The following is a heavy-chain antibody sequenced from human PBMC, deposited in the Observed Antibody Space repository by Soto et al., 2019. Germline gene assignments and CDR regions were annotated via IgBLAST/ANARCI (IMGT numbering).Heavy chain of an antibody. CDR1: GFTFSSYD. Sequence: EVQLVESGGGLVQPGGSLRLSCAASGFTFSSYDMNWVRQAPGKGLEWVSYITSSGSLIYYADSVRGRFTVSRDNAKNSLYLQMNSLRAEDTGVYYCARWYSSSSVYYYYGMDVWGQGTTVTVSS. D-gene: IGHD6-6*01. CDR2: ITSSGSLI. V-gene: IGHV3-48*03. CDR3: ARWYSSSSVYYYYGMDV. J-gene: IGHJ6*02.